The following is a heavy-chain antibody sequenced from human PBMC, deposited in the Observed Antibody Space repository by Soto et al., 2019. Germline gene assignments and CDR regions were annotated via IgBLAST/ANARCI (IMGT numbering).Heavy chain of an antibody. J-gene: IGHJ4*02. Sequence: PGGSLRLSCAASGFTFSDYYMSWIRQAPGKGLEWVSYISSSSSYTNYADSVKGRFTISRDNAKNSLYLQMNSLRAEDTAVYYCVRDVLDYDLWSPPRHYFDYWGQGTLVTVSS. V-gene: IGHV3-11*06. CDR3: VRDVLDYDLWSPPRHYFDY. D-gene: IGHD3-3*01. CDR1: GFTFSDYY. CDR2: ISSSSSYT.